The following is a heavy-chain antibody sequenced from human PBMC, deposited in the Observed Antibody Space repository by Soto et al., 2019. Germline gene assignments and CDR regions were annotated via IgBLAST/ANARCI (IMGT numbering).Heavy chain of an antibody. D-gene: IGHD3-22*01. CDR1: GGTFSTDS. CDR2: IIPIFGTA. J-gene: IGHJ6*02. V-gene: IGHV1-69*12. Sequence: QVQLVQSGAEVKKPGSSVKVSCKASGGTFSTDSISWVRQAPGQGLEWMGGIIPIFGTANNAQKIQGRVTITADESTSTEYMEQSSLRSEDTAVYFAASKIDRYYGMEDWGQGRAVSVAS. CDR3: ASKIDRYYGMED.